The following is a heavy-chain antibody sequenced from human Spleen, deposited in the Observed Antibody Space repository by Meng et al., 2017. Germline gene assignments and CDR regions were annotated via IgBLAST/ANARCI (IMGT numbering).Heavy chain of an antibody. J-gene: IGHJ4*02. CDR2: INTYNGKT. Sequence: QVQLVQSGAEVKKPGASVKVSCKASGYTLSSDGFSWVRQAPEQGLEWLGWINTYNGKTDYAQKFQGRITMTTDTFTSTAYMELRNLRSDDTAVYYCATRGNPYLNCWGQGTLVTVSS. CDR1: GYTLSSDG. V-gene: IGHV1-18*01. CDR3: ATRGNPYLNC.